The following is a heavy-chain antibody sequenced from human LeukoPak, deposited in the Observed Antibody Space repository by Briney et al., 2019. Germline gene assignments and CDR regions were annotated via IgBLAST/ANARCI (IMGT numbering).Heavy chain of an antibody. CDR1: GFTVSSNF. Sequence: GGSLRLSCVASGFTVSSNFMSWVRQAPGKGLEWVSVIYSGGDTYYADSVKGRFTISRDSSKNTLYLQMNSLRAEDTAVYYCARDVGGILDSWGQGTLVTVSS. D-gene: IGHD6-13*01. CDR3: ARDVGGILDS. J-gene: IGHJ4*02. V-gene: IGHV3-53*01. CDR2: IYSGGDT.